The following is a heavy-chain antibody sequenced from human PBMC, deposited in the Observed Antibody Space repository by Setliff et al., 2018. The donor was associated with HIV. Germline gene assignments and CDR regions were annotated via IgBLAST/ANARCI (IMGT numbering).Heavy chain of an antibody. CDR3: ARSQTDTIFGVVIFDY. D-gene: IGHD3-3*01. CDR1: GGFIKNSNYY. J-gene: IGHJ4*02. Sequence: SETLSLTCTVYGGFIKNSNYYWGWIRQPPGKGLEWIGNVHYSGSTYYNPSLKSRVTISVDTSKNQLSLRLTSMTAADTAVYYCARSQTDTIFGVVIFDYWGQGKMVTVSS. V-gene: IGHV4-39*01. CDR2: VHYSGST.